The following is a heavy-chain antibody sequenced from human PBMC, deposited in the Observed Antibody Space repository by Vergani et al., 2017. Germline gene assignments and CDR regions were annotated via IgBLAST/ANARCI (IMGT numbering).Heavy chain of an antibody. CDR2: IKSKTDGGTT. J-gene: IGHJ5*02. CDR3: AKDPGDSSGWYVGYNXFDP. D-gene: IGHD6-19*01. Sequence: EVQLVESGGGLVKPGGSLRLSCAASGFTFSNAWMSWVRQAPGKGLEWVGRIKSKTDGGTTDYAAPVKGRFTISRDDSKNTLYLQMNSLRAEDTAVYYCAKDPGDSSGWYVGYNXFDPWGQGTLVTVSS. V-gene: IGHV3-15*01. CDR1: GFTFSNAW.